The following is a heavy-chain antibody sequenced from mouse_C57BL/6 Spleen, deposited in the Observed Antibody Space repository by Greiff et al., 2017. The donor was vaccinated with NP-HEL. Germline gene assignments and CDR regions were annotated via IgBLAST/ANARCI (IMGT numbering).Heavy chain of an antibody. J-gene: IGHJ4*01. CDR1: GFTFSSYA. Sequence: EVKVVESGEGLVKPGGSLKLSCAASGFTFSSYAMSWVRQTPEKRLEWVAYISSGGDYIYYADTVKGRFTISRDNARNTLYLQMSSLKSEDTAMYYCTRAIYYDYGGVFMDYWGQGTSVTVSS. D-gene: IGHD2-4*01. CDR3: TRAIYYDYGGVFMDY. V-gene: IGHV5-9-1*02. CDR2: ISSGGDYI.